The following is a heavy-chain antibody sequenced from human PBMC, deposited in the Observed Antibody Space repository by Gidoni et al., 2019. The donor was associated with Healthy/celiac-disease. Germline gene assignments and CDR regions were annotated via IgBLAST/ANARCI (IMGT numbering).Heavy chain of an antibody. CDR1: GGPISSYY. J-gene: IGHJ4*02. V-gene: IGHV4-59*01. D-gene: IGHD3-16*01. CDR3: ARSVGGVVMESRLFDY. CDR2: IYYSGST. Sequence: QVQLQESGPGLVKPSETLSLTCTVSGGPISSYYWSWIRQPPGKGLEWIGYIYYSGSTHYNPSLKSRVTISVDTSKNQFSLKLSSVTAADTAVYYCARSVGGVVMESRLFDYWGQGTLVTVSS.